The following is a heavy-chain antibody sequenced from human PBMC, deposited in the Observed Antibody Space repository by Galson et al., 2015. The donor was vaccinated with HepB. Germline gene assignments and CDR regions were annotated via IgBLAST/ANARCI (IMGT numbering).Heavy chain of an antibody. J-gene: IGHJ5*01. CDR3: AKGYGLFDS. CDR1: GFAFDTHA. V-gene: IGHV3-23*01. CDR2: ISGNGDST. Sequence: SLRLSCAASGFAFDTHAMSWVRQAPGRGLELISGISGNGDSTFYADSVKGRFTVSRDNSNNMLYLQMNSLRAEDAGLYFCAKGYGLFDSWGQGSLVTVSS. D-gene: IGHD5-18*01.